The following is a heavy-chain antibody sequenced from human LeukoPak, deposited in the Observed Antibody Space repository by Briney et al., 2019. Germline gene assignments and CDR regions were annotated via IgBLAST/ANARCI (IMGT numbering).Heavy chain of an antibody. CDR1: GFSLSTSGVG. Sequence: SGPTLVHPTQPLTLTFTFSGFSLSTSGVGVGWIRQPPGKALEWLALIYWNDDKRYSPSLKSRLTITKDTSKNQVVLTMTNMDPVDTATYYCAHSGRLWWDTDAFDIWGQGTMVTVSS. V-gene: IGHV2-5*01. CDR2: IYWNDDK. CDR3: AHSGRLWWDTDAFDI. J-gene: IGHJ3*02. D-gene: IGHD4/OR15-4a*01.